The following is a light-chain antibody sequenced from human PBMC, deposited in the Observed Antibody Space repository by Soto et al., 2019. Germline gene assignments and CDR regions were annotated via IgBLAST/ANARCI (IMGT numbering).Light chain of an antibody. V-gene: IGKV3-15*01. CDR2: GAS. J-gene: IGKJ2*01. CDR3: QPYTNWPPMFT. Sequence: IVMTQSPATLSVSPGERATLSCRSSHSVSVNLAWYQQKPGQAPRLLIYGASTRATDIPARFSGSGSGTEFTLTISSLQSEDLGIYDCQPYTNWPPMFTFGQGTKLEIK. CDR1: HSVSVN.